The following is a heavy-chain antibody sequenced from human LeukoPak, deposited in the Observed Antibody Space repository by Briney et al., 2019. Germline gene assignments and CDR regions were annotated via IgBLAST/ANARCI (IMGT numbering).Heavy chain of an antibody. Sequence: NPSETLPLTCTVSGGSISSSSYYWGWIRQPPGKGLEWIGSIYYSGSTYYNPSLKSRVTISVDTSKNQFSLKLSSVTAADTAVYYCARQGATVSSNWFDPWGQGTLVTVSS. CDR2: IYYSGST. CDR1: GGSISSSSYY. CDR3: ARQGATVSSNWFDP. J-gene: IGHJ5*02. D-gene: IGHD4-11*01. V-gene: IGHV4-39*01.